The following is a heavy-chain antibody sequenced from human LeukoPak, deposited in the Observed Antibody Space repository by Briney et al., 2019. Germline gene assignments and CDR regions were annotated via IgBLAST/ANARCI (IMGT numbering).Heavy chain of an antibody. J-gene: IGHJ4*02. D-gene: IGHD1-1*01. CDR1: GGSISSGGYF. Sequence: KASQTLSLTCTASGGSISSGGYFWSWIRQHPGKGLEWVGYISNSGSTSYNPSLKSRVTLSVDTSKNQFSLKLSSVTAADTAVYYCARADNWNAFEYWGQGTLVPVSS. CDR3: ARADNWNAFEY. V-gene: IGHV4-31*03. CDR2: ISNSGST.